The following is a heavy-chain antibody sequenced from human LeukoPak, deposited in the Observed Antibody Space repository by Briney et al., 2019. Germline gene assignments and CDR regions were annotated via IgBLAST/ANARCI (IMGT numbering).Heavy chain of an antibody. Sequence: SETLSLACAVSGYSISSVYYWGWIRQPPGKGLEWIGSIYHSGSTYYNPSLKSRVTISVDTSKNQFSLKLSSVTAADTAVYYCARGLEAAAYRPGWAFDIWGKGTMVTVSS. CDR1: GYSISSVYY. J-gene: IGHJ3*02. CDR3: ARGLEAAAYRPGWAFDI. D-gene: IGHD6-13*01. CDR2: IYHSGST. V-gene: IGHV4-38-2*01.